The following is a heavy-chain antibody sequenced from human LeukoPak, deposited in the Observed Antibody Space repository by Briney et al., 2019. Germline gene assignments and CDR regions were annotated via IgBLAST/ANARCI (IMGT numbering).Heavy chain of an antibody. V-gene: IGHV3-48*04. CDR1: GFTFSSYA. CDR3: ARVGYSYGHDY. J-gene: IGHJ4*02. D-gene: IGHD5-18*01. CDR2: ISSSGSTI. Sequence: GGSLRLSCAASGFTFSSYAMHWVRQAPGKGLEWVSYISSSGSTIYYADSVKGRFTISRDNAKNSLYLQMNSLRAEDTAVYYCARVGYSYGHDYWGQGTLVTVSS.